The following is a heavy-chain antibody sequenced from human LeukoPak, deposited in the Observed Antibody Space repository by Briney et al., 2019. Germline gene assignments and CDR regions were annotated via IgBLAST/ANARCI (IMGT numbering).Heavy chain of an antibody. CDR3: ASDGSGSYDFDY. V-gene: IGHV3-23*01. Sequence: GGPLRLSCAASGFTFSSYAMSWVRQAPGKGLEWVSAISGSGGSTYYADSVKGRFTISRDNSKNTLYLQMNSLRAEDTAVYYCASDGSGSYDFDYWGQGTLVTVSS. D-gene: IGHD3-10*01. CDR1: GFTFSSYA. J-gene: IGHJ4*02. CDR2: ISGSGGST.